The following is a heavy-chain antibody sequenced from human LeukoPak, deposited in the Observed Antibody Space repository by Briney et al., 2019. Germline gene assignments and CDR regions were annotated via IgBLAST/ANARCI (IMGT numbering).Heavy chain of an antibody. CDR2: INPNTGGT. CDR1: GYSFIGYH. Sequence: ASVKVSCKSSGYSFIGYHVHWVRQAPGQGLGWMGWINPNTGGTKYAQKFQGRVTMTRDTSISTAYMVLSRLKSDDTAMFYCAKGAIPQEYYVDSWGQRTLVTVSS. V-gene: IGHV1-2*02. D-gene: IGHD2-2*02. J-gene: IGHJ4*02. CDR3: AKGAIPQEYYVDS.